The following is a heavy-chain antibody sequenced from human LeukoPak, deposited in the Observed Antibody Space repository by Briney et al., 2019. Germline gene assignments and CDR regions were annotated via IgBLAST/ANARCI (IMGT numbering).Heavy chain of an antibody. D-gene: IGHD3-9*01. Sequence: GGSLRLSCAASGFTFTDDWMYWVRQDPGKGLVWVSRISGDGSSTTYADSVKGRFTISRDNAKNILYLQMNSLRAEDTAVYFCARDLVGGSIPLGYWGHGTLVKVSS. CDR1: GFTFTDDW. J-gene: IGHJ4*01. CDR2: ISGDGSST. CDR3: ARDLVGGSIPLGY. V-gene: IGHV3-74*03.